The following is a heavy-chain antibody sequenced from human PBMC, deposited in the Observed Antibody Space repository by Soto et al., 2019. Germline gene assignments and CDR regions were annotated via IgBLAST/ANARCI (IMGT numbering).Heavy chain of an antibody. CDR3: ARDLRGGSSGMDA. CDR2: IYYSGST. CDR1: GGSISSGGYY. Sequence: PSETLSLTCTVSGGSISSGGYYWSWIRQHPGKGLEWIGYIYYSGSTYYNPSLKSRVTISVDTCKNQFSLKLSSVTAADTAVYYCARDLRGGSSGMDAWGPGTTFTVS. J-gene: IGHJ6*02. V-gene: IGHV4-31*03. D-gene: IGHD3-10*01.